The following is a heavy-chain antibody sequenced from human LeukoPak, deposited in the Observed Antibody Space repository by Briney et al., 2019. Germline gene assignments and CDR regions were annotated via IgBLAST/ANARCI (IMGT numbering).Heavy chain of an antibody. CDR2: ISGSGGST. V-gene: IGHV3-23*01. Sequence: GGSLRLSCAASGFTFSSYAMSWVRQAPGKGLEWVSAISGSGGSTYYADSVKGRFTISRDNSKNTLYLQMNSLRAEDTAVYYCARDQRYQLLYLFDYWGLGTLVTVSS. CDR1: GFTFSSYA. CDR3: ARDQRYQLLYLFDY. J-gene: IGHJ4*02. D-gene: IGHD2-2*02.